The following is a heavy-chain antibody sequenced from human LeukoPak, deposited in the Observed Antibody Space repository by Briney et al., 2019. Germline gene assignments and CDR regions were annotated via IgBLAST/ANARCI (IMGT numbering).Heavy chain of an antibody. V-gene: IGHV4-39*07. CDR2: IYYSGST. Sequence: SETLSLTCTVSGGSISSSSYYWGWIRQPPGKGLEWIGNIYYSGSTYYNPPLKSRVTMSIDTSKNQFSLNLSSVTAADTAVYYCARRHYEILSGYPSWGQGTLVTVSS. J-gene: IGHJ4*02. D-gene: IGHD3-9*01. CDR1: GGSISSSSYY. CDR3: ARRHYEILSGYPS.